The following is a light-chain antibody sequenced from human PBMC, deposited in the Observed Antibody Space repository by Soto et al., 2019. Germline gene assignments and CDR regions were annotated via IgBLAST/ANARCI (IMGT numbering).Light chain of an antibody. CDR1: QSFSSW. CDR2: KAF. CDR3: QQDNSYPPS. Sequence: DIQMTQSPSTLSASGGDRVTITCRASQSFSSWLAWYQQNPWKAPKLLLCKAFSVECGVPSRFCSSGSGAEFTLIISSLQPDDFATYYCQQDNSYPPSFGQGTTVQIK. V-gene: IGKV1-5*03. J-gene: IGKJ1*01.